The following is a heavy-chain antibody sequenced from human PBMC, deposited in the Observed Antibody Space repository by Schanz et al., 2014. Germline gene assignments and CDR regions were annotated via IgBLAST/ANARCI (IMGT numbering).Heavy chain of an antibody. V-gene: IGHV1-2*02. J-gene: IGHJ6*02. D-gene: IGHD3-3*01. CDR1: GYTLTAYY. CDR3: ASDFWSGYSHYYYGLDV. CDR2: INPDSGGT. Sequence: QVQLVQSGAEVKKPGASVKVSCKASGYTLTAYYMHWVRQAPGQGLEWMGWINPDSGGTNYAQKFQGRVTMTRDMSINTASMELSRLRSDDSAVYYCASDFWSGYSHYYYGLDVWGQGTTVTVSS.